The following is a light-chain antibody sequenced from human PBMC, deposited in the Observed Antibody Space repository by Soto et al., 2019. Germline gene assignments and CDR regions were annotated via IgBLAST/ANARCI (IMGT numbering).Light chain of an antibody. CDR1: SSDIGASNY. V-gene: IGLV2-14*01. CDR2: EVT. J-gene: IGLJ1*01. CDR3: ATWDDRQSGRV. Sequence: QSALTQPASVSGSPGQSITMSCSGTSSDIGASNYVSWYRQFPGEAPKLLIYEVTQRPSGVSDRFSGSKSGTSASLAISGLRSEDEADYYCATWDDRQSGRVFGAGTKLTVL.